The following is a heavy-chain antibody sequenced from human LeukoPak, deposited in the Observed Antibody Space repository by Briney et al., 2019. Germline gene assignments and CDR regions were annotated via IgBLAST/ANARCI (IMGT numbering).Heavy chain of an antibody. D-gene: IGHD1-26*01. CDR2: ISVSGSST. CDR3: AKRRGGSYYDAFGI. CDR1: GFTFSSYA. V-gene: IGHV3-23*01. Sequence: GGSLRLSCAASGFTFSSYAMSWVRQAPGKGLEWVSAISVSGSSTYYADSVKGRFTISRDNSKNALYLQMNSLRAEDTAVYYCAKRRGGSYYDAFGIWGQGTMVTVSS. J-gene: IGHJ3*02.